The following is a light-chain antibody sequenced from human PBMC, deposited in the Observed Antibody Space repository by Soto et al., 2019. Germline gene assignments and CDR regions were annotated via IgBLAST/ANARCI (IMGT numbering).Light chain of an antibody. J-gene: IGKJ4*01. CDR2: HAS. Sequence: EVVLTQSPATLSLSPGERATLSCRSSQSVGSYLAWYHQKPAQAPRLLIYHASNRATGIPARFSGSGSGTDFTLTISSLEPEDVAVYYCQQRSNWPPKLTFGGGTKVEIK. CDR1: QSVGSY. V-gene: IGKV3-11*01. CDR3: QQRSNWPPKLT.